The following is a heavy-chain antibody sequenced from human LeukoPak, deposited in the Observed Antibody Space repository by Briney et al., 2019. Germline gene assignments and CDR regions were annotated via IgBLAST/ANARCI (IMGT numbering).Heavy chain of an antibody. CDR3: ARLPPYCTGGTCYRSYFDY. D-gene: IGHD2-15*01. CDR2: IYYSGST. J-gene: IGHJ4*02. Sequence: KPSETLSLTCTVSGGPISSYYWGWLRQPPGKGLEWIGTIYYSGSTYYNASLRSRVTISVDTSRNQFSLQLSYVTAADTALYYCARLPPYCTGGTCYRSYFDYWGQGTLVTVSS. V-gene: IGHV4-39*01. CDR1: GGPISSYY.